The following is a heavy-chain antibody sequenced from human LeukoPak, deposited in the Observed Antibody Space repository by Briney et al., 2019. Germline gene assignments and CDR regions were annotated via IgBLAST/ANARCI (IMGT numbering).Heavy chain of an antibody. V-gene: IGHV3-23*01. D-gene: IGHD4-17*01. J-gene: IGHJ3*02. CDR3: AKETRWFDYGDYVAAFDI. CDR1: GFTFSSYA. CDR2: ISGSGGST. Sequence: GSLRLSCAASGFTFSSYAMSWVRQAPGKGLEWVSAISGSGGSTYYADSVKGRFTISRDNSKNTLYLQMNSLRAEDTAVYYCAKETRWFDYGDYVAAFDIWGQGTMVTVSS.